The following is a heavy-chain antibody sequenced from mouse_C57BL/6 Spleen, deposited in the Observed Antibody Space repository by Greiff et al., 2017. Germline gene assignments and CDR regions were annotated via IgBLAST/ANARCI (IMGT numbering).Heavy chain of an antibody. CDR1: GYTFTDYN. Sequence: EVPLQQSGPELVKPGASVKMSCKASGYTFTDYNMHWVKQSPGKSLEWLGYINPNNGGTSYNQKFKGKAPLPVNKSSSTAYMELRSLTAEDSAVYYCARWLLRWFAYWGQGTLVTVSA. V-gene: IGHV1-22*01. D-gene: IGHD2-3*01. CDR2: INPNNGGT. CDR3: ARWLLRWFAY. J-gene: IGHJ3*01.